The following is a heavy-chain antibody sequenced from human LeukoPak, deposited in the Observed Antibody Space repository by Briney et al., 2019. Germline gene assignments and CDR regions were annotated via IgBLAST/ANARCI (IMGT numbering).Heavy chain of an antibody. J-gene: IGHJ3*02. CDR2: IYYSGST. V-gene: IGHV4-59*08. CDR3: ARQEPLEYSSSSSNAFDI. Sequence: SETLSLTCTVSGGSISSYYWSWIRQPPGKGLEWIGYIYYSGSTNYNPSLKSRVTISVDTSRNQFSLKLSSVTAADTAVYYCARQEPLEYSSSSSNAFDIWGQGTMVTVSS. CDR1: GGSISSYY. D-gene: IGHD6-6*01.